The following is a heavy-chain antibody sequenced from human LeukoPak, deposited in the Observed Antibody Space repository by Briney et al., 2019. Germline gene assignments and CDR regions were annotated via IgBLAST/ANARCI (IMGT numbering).Heavy chain of an antibody. CDR1: SYTFTSYG. CDR2: ISAYNGNT. J-gene: IGHJ4*02. V-gene: IGHV1-18*01. CDR3: ASNGYDDFWSGYPPYFDY. D-gene: IGHD3-3*01. Sequence: GASVKVSCKASSYTFTSYGISWVRQAPGQGLEWMGWISAYNGNTNYAQKLQGRVTMTTDTSTSTAYMELRSLRSDDTAVYYGASNGYDDFWSGYPPYFDYWGQGTLVTVSS.